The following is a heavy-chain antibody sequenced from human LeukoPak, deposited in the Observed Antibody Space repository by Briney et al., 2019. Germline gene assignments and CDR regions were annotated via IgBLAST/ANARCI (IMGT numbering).Heavy chain of an antibody. D-gene: IGHD1-26*01. J-gene: IGHJ4*02. CDR2: INTDNANT. V-gene: IGHV1-3*04. Sequence: ASVKVSCKASGYTFNNYAIHWVRQAPGQRLEWMGWINTDNANTRYSQNFQGRVTITRDTSASTAYMELSSLRSEDTAVYYCARDSGIGYYQSDWGQGTLVTVSS. CDR3: ARDSGIGYYQSD. CDR1: GYTFNNYA.